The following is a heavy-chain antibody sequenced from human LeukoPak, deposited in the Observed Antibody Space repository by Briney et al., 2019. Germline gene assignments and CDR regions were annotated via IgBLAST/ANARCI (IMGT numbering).Heavy chain of an antibody. CDR2: IYYNGSA. D-gene: IGHD6-19*01. Sequence: SETLSLTCTVSGGSISSSSYYWGWIRQPPGKGLEWIGSIYYNGSAYYNPSLKSRVTMSVDTSKNQFSLKLSSVTAADTAVYYCARAPTSAWFLLPYFDYWGQGTLVTVSS. CDR3: ARAPTSAWFLLPYFDY. V-gene: IGHV4-39*07. CDR1: GGSISSSSYY. J-gene: IGHJ4*02.